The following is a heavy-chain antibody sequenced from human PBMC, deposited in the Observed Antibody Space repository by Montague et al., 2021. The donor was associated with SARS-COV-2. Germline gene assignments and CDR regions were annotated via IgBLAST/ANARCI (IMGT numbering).Heavy chain of an antibody. J-gene: IGHJ4*02. D-gene: IGHD3-16*02. Sequence: PALVKPTQTLTLTCTVSGFSLNTNGMGVGWIRQLPGEAPAWLALIYWDDDKRYSLSLKTRLTITKDTSRNQVVLTMTNVDPGDTGTYFCARYTSRMYGSFDYWGRGALVSVSS. CDR2: IYWDDDK. CDR1: GFSLNTNGMG. CDR3: ARYTSRMYGSFDY. V-gene: IGHV2-5*02.